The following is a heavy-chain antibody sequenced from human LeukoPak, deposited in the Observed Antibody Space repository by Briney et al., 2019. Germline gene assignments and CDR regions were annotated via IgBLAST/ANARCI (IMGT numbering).Heavy chain of an antibody. J-gene: IGHJ4*02. CDR1: GFTFSSYA. CDR2: ISSNGGST. V-gene: IGHV3-64D*06. D-gene: IGHD4-17*01. Sequence: GGSLRLSCSASGFTFSSYAMHWVRQAPGKGLEYVSAISSNGGSTYYADSVKGRFTISRDNSKNTMYLQMSSLRAEDTAVYYCVKDLDYGDYEFDYWGQGTLVTVSS. CDR3: VKDLDYGDYEFDY.